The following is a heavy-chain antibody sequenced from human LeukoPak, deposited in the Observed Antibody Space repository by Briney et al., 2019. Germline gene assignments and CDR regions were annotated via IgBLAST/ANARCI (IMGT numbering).Heavy chain of an antibody. J-gene: IGHJ5*02. CDR1: VGSFRGYY. CDR3: ARFYSNYELNWFDP. D-gene: IGHD4-11*01. Sequence: SETLSLTCAVYVGSFRGYYWNWIRQPPGKGLEWIGEINHSGSTNYNPSLKSRVTISVDTSKNQFSLKLSSVTAADTAVYYCARFYSNYELNWFDPWGQGTLVTVSS. CDR2: INHSGST. V-gene: IGHV4-34*01.